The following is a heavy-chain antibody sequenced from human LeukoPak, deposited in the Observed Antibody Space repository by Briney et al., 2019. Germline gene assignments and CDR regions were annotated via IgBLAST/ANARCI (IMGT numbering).Heavy chain of an antibody. D-gene: IGHD3-10*01. J-gene: IGHJ5*02. Sequence: GGSLRLSCAASGFSFSDYWMSWVRQAPGKGLEWVANIKKDGSEKHYVDSVKGRFTISRDNAKNSVYLQMSSLRAEDMAVYHCAKYAHGSGTSFDPWGQGTLVTVSS. V-gene: IGHV3-7*01. CDR2: IKKDGSEK. CDR3: AKYAHGSGTSFDP. CDR1: GFSFSDYW.